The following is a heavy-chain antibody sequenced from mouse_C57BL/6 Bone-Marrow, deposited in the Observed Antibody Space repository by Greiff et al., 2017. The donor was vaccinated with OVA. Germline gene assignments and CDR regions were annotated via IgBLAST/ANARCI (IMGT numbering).Heavy chain of an antibody. J-gene: IGHJ3*01. Sequence: VQLQQSGAELVRPGASVKLSCTASGFNIKDDYMHWVKQRPEQGLEWIGWIDPENGDTEYASKFQGKANITADTSSNTAYLQLSSLTSEDTAVYYCTTLTTVVATRFAYWGQGTLVTVSA. V-gene: IGHV14-4*01. CDR1: GFNIKDDY. CDR2: IDPENGDT. CDR3: TTLTTVVATRFAY. D-gene: IGHD1-1*01.